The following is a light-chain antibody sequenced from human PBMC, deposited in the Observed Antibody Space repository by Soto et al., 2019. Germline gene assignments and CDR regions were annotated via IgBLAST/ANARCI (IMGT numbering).Light chain of an antibody. CDR2: DAS. Sequence: EIVWTQSPASLSLSPGERATLSCRASQSVSSYLAWYQQKLGQAPRLLIYDASNRATGIPARFSGSGSGTDFTLTISSLEPEDFAIYYCQHRSDWPITFGQGTRLEIK. V-gene: IGKV3-11*01. CDR3: QHRSDWPIT. J-gene: IGKJ5*01. CDR1: QSVSSY.